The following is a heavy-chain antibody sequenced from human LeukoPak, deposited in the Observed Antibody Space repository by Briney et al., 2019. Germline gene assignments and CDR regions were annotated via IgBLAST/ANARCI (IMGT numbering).Heavy chain of an antibody. CDR2: IYYSGST. CDR3: AREYSSSLDV. D-gene: IGHD6-13*01. CDR1: GGSVNSGSYS. Sequence: SETLSLTCTVSGGSVNSGSYSWTWIRQPPGKGLEWIGYIYYSGSTNYNPSLKSRVTISADTSKNQFSLKLNSVPATDTAVYFCAREYSSSLDVWGQGTTVIVSS. J-gene: IGHJ6*02. V-gene: IGHV4-61*01.